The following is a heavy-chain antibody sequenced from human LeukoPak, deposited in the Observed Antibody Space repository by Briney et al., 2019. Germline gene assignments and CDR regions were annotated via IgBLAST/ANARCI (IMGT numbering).Heavy chain of an antibody. Sequence: VASVKVSCKASGYTFTGYYMHWVRQAPGQGLEWMGWINPNSGGTNYAQKFQGRVTMTRDTSISTAYMELSRLRSDDTAVYYCARASLAARYYYYYMDVWGKGTTVTVSS. J-gene: IGHJ6*03. CDR2: INPNSGGT. V-gene: IGHV1-2*02. CDR1: GYTFTGYY. CDR3: ARASLAARYYYYYMDV. D-gene: IGHD6-6*01.